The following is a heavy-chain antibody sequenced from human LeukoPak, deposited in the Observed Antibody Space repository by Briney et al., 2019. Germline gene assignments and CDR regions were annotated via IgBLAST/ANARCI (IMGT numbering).Heavy chain of an antibody. V-gene: IGHV1-3*01. J-gene: IGHJ5*02. CDR2: INARNGNT. D-gene: IGHD6-13*01. CDR3: ARGPSIAAAGTRRPWFDP. Sequence: ASVKVSCKASGYTFTSYAMHWVRQAPGQRLEWMGWINARNGNTKYSQKFQGRVTITRDTSASTAYMELSSLRSEDTAVYYCARGPSIAAAGTRRPWFDPWGQGTLVTVSS. CDR1: GYTFTSYA.